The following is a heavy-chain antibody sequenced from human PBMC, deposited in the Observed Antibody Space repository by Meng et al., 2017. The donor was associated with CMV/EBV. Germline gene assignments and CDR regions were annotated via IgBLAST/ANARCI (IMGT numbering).Heavy chain of an antibody. D-gene: IGHD2-2*01. J-gene: IGHJ4*02. V-gene: IGHV3-23*01. Sequence: GGSLRLSCAASGFTLSTYAMSWVRQAPGKGLGWVSAIDNSGSSTYHADSVKGRFTISRDNSKSTLYLQMNILRAEDTAVYYCAKEETTLIVVVPALVDYWGLGTLVTVSS. CDR3: AKEETTLIVVVPALVDY. CDR1: GFTLSTYA. CDR2: IDNSGSST.